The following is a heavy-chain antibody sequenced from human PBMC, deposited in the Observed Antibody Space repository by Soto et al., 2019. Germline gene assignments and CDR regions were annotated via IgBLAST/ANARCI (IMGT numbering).Heavy chain of an antibody. Sequence: GSLKLSCAASGFTFSNYWMSWVRQAPGKGLEWVANIKQDGSEKYYVDSVEGRFTLSRDNAKNSLHLQMNSLRAEDTAIYFCARVAYNHGWSFDYWGQGTRVTVST. CDR1: GFTFSNYW. D-gene: IGHD6-19*01. V-gene: IGHV3-7*04. J-gene: IGHJ4*01. CDR2: IKQDGSEK. CDR3: ARVAYNHGWSFDY.